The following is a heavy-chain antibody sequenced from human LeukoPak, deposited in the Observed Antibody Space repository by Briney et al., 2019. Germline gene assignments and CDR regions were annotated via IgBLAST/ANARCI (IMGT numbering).Heavy chain of an antibody. CDR1: GYTFTVYS. CDR2: ITTSTGKP. Sequence: ASVKVSCKASGYTFTVYSINWLRQAPGQGLEWMGWITTSTGKPTYTQGFTGRFVFSLDTSVSTTYLHINSLKAEDTAVYYCARDASMINFDYWGQGSLVTVSS. V-gene: IGHV7-4-1*02. J-gene: IGHJ4*02. CDR3: ARDASMINFDY. D-gene: IGHD3-16*01.